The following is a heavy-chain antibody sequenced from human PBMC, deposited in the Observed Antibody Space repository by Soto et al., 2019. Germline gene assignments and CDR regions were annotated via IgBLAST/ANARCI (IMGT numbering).Heavy chain of an antibody. J-gene: IGHJ6*02. CDR1: GFTFSSYS. D-gene: IGHD4-17*01. CDR2: ISSSSSYI. Sequence: EVQLVESGGGLVKPGGSLRLSCAASGFTFSSYSMNWVRQAPGKGLEWVSSISSSSSYIYYADSVKGRFTISRDNAKNSLYLQMNSLRAEDTAVYYCARDSKYYGDYPAYGMDVWGQGTTVTVSS. CDR3: ARDSKYYGDYPAYGMDV. V-gene: IGHV3-21*01.